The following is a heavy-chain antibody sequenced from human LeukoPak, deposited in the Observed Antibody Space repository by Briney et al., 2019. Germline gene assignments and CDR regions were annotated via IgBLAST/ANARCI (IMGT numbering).Heavy chain of an antibody. CDR3: ARVISVAGYDY. D-gene: IGHD6-19*01. V-gene: IGHV3-21*01. Sequence: GGSLRLSCAASGFTFSSYSMNWVRQAPGKGLEWVSSISSSSSYIYYADSVKGRFTISRDNAKNSLYLQTNSLRAEDTAVYYCARVISVAGYDYWGQGTLVTVSS. CDR1: GFTFSSYS. CDR2: ISSSSSYI. J-gene: IGHJ4*02.